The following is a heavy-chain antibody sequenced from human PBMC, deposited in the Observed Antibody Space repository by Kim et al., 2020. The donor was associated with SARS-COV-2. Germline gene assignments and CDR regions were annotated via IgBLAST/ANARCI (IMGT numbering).Heavy chain of an antibody. CDR1: GYSFTSYW. CDR2: IYPGDSDT. V-gene: IGHV5-51*01. J-gene: IGHJ6*02. CDR3: ARVGRYCTNGVCGSYYYYGMDV. D-gene: IGHD2-8*01. Sequence: GESLKISCKGSGYSFTSYWIGWVRQMPGKGLEWMGIIYPGDSDTRYSPSFQGQVTISADKSISTAYLQWCSLKASDTAMYYRARVGRYCTNGVCGSYYYYGMDVWGQGTTVTVSS.